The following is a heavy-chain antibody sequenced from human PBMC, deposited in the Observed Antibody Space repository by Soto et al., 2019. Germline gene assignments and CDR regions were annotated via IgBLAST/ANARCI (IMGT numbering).Heavy chain of an antibody. V-gene: IGHV3-23*01. D-gene: IGHD2-21*01. J-gene: IGHJ4*02. CDR3: ASVIPLGY. Sequence: GGSLRLSCAASGFTFYNYAMSWVRQAPGKGLEWVSRISGNGRVTYYADSVKGRFTISRDNAKNTLYLQMNSLRAEDTAVYYCASVIPLGYWGQGTLVTVSS. CDR2: ISGNGRVT. CDR1: GFTFYNYA.